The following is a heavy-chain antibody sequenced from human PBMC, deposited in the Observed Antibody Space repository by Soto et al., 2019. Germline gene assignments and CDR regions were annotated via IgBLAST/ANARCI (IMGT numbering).Heavy chain of an antibody. CDR1: GGSISTYY. D-gene: IGHD2-21*01. CDR2: IYYSGNT. J-gene: IGHJ4*02. Sequence: SETLSLTCTVSGGSISTYYWSWIRQPPGKGLEWIGYIYYSGNTNYNPSLKSRVTIAVDRSKTQFSLQLSSVIAADTAVYYCASGFVFFYYCGGFTYYFYYRGRRAPVPVS. CDR3: ASGFVFFYYCGGFTYYFYY. V-gene: IGHV4-59*01.